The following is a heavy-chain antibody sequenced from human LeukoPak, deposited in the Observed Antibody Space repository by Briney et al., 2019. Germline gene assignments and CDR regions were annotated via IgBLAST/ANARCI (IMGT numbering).Heavy chain of an antibody. CDR2: ISSQTQSP. CDR3: GWDTMVDDVT. J-gene: IGHJ4*02. V-gene: IGHV1-18*01. D-gene: IGHD4/OR15-4a*01. CDR1: GYISPFYG. Sequence: ASVKVSCKVSGYISPFYGITWVRQAPGQGLERMGWISSQTQSPNYAQKLQGRLTITTDIATSTTYMELTSLRYDDAAIYYCGWDTMVDDVTWGQGTLITVSS.